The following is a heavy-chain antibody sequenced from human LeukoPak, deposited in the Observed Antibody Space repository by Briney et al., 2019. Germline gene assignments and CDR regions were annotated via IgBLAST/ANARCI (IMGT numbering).Heavy chain of an antibody. V-gene: IGHV3-23*01. D-gene: IGHD4-17*01. CDR1: GFTFNTYA. J-gene: IGHJ4*01. CDR2: ISENGEST. CDR3: ASYFHYGDYASLWY. Sequence: GGSLRLSCAASGFTFNTYAMSWVRQAPGKGLEWVSSISENGESTYYADSVKGRFTISRDNSRNTLYLQMNSLRAEDTAVYYCASYFHYGDYASLWYWGHGTLVTVSS.